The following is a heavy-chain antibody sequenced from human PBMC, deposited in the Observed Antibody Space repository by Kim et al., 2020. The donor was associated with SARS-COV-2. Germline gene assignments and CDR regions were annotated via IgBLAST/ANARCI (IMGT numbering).Heavy chain of an antibody. J-gene: IGHJ3*02. CDR3: AKSSAFDI. Sequence: GERTYYPESVKGRFTVSRDNSKNALYLQLNSLRVDDTAVYYCAKSSAFDIWGQGTLVTVSS. CDR2: GERT. V-gene: IGHV3-23*01.